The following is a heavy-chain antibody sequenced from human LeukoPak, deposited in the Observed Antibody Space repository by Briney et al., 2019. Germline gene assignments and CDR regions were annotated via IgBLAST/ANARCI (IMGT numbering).Heavy chain of an antibody. CDR1: GFTFSSYW. Sequence: GGSLRLSCAASGFTFSSYWMHWDRQAPGKGLVWVSRINSDGSSTSYADSVKGRFTISRDNAKNTLYLQMNSLRAEDTAVYYCARAAFFFNYMDVWGKGTTVTVSS. J-gene: IGHJ6*03. CDR3: ARAAFFFNYMDV. CDR2: INSDGSST. V-gene: IGHV3-74*01.